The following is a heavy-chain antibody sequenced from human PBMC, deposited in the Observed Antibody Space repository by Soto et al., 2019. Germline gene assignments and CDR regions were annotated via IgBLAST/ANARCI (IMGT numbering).Heavy chain of an antibody. D-gene: IGHD3-22*01. V-gene: IGHV4-31*03. J-gene: IGHJ4*02. Sequence: SETLSLTCTVSGGSISSGGYYWSWIRQHPGKGLEWIGYIYYSGSTYYNPSLKSRVTISVDTSKNQFSLKLSSVTAADTAVYYCAREYVSGYSSGYYFDYWGQGTLVTVSS. CDR2: IYYSGST. CDR3: AREYVSGYSSGYYFDY. CDR1: GGSISSGGYY.